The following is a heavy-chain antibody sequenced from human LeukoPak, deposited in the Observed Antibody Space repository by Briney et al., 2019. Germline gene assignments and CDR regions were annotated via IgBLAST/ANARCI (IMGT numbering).Heavy chain of an antibody. V-gene: IGHV3-23*01. J-gene: IGHJ4*02. CDR2: MSGSSGGST. CDR3: ARPTAGAGPFYY. D-gene: IGHD6-13*01. CDR1: VLTFSGDA. Sequence: PGGSLRLSCPASVLTFSGDAMSWVRQAPGKGLEWVSGMSGSSGGSTYYADSVKGRFTISRDNSKNTLYLQMSSLTAKAPSVYYCARPTAGAGPFYYWGQGALVTVSS.